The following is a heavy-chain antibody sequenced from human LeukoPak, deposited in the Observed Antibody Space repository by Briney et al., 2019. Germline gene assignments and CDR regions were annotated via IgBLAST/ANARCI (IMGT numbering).Heavy chain of an antibody. Sequence: TTSETLFLTCTVCGGSISSNKYYWGWIRQPPGKGLEWIGSIYYSGSTYYNPTLKSRVTIFVDTSKNQFSLKLSSVTAADTAVYYCATPYSGGYQGLDIWGQGTMVTVSS. CDR3: ATPYSGGYQGLDI. J-gene: IGHJ3*02. D-gene: IGHD1-26*01. CDR1: GGSISSNKYY. V-gene: IGHV4-39*01. CDR2: IYYSGST.